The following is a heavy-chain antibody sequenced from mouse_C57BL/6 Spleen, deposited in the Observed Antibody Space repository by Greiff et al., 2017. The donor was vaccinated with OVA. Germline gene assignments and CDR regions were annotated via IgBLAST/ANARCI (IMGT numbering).Heavy chain of an antibody. D-gene: IGHD4-1*01. V-gene: IGHV1-7*01. J-gene: IGHJ2*01. CDR2: INPSSGYT. CDR3: ARGANWDPLDY. CDR1: GYTFTSYW. Sequence: QVQLQQSGAELAKPGASVKLSCKASGYTFTSYWMHWVKQRPGQGLEWIGYINPSSGYTKYNQKFKDKATLTAEKSSSTASMQLSSLTYEDSAVYYCARGANWDPLDYWGKGTTLTVSS.